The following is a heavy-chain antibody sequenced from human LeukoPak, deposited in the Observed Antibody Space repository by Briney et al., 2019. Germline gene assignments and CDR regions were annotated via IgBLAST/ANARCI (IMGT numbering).Heavy chain of an antibody. V-gene: IGHV1-2*02. CDR1: GGTFSSYA. CDR3: AWASYYYDSSGYRY. J-gene: IGHJ4*02. Sequence: ASVKVSCKASGGTFSSYAISWVRQAPGQGLEWMGWINPNSGGTNYAQKFQGRVTITRDTSASTAYMELSSLRSEDTAVYYCAWASYYYDSSGYRYWGQGTLVTVSS. CDR2: INPNSGGT. D-gene: IGHD3-22*01.